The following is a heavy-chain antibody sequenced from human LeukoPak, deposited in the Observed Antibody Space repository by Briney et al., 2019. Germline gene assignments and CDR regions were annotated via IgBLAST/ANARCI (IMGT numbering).Heavy chain of an antibody. CDR1: GFTFSSYS. J-gene: IGHJ4*02. CDR3: AVDYDILTGYYTDPVPFDY. D-gene: IGHD3-9*01. Sequence: GGSLRLSCAASGFTFSSYSMNWVRQAPGKGLEWVSSISSSGSYIYYADSVKGRFTISRDNAKNSLYLQMNSLRAEDTAVYYCAVDYDILTGYYTDPVPFDYWGQGTLVTVSS. CDR2: ISSSGSYI. V-gene: IGHV3-21*01.